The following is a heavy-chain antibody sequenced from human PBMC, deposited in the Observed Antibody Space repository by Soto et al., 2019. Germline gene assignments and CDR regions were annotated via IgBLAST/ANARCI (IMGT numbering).Heavy chain of an antibody. CDR2: TRHDGSNT. Sequence: GGSLRLSCAASGFTCSGYGMHWVRQAPGKGLEWVAVTRHDGSNTYYADSVRGRFTISRDNSNKMLYLQMNSLRAEDTAVYYCARDGVGTTTYFGYFDYWGQGTLVTVS. CDR3: ARDGVGTTTYFGYFDY. D-gene: IGHD1-26*01. V-gene: IGHV3-33*01. J-gene: IGHJ4*02. CDR1: GFTCSGYG.